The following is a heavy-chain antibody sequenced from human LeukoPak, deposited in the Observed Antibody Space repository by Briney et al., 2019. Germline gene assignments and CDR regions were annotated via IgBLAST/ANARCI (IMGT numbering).Heavy chain of an antibody. J-gene: IGHJ4*02. CDR3: ARDSCSSTSCYSYYFDY. D-gene: IGHD2-2*02. V-gene: IGHV4-39*06. Sequence: PSETLSLTCTVSGGSISSSSNYWGWIRQPPGKGLEWIGSIYYSGSTYYNPSLNSRVTMSVDTSKTQDTLKMSPVTATDTAVYYCARDSCSSTSCYSYYFDYWGQGTLVTVSS. CDR1: GGSISSSSNY. CDR2: IYYSGST.